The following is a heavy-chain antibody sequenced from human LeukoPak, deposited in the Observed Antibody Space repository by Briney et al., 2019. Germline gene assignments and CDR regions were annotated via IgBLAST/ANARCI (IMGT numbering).Heavy chain of an antibody. J-gene: IGHJ3*02. CDR1: GFTFTSSA. CDR3: AAKGVHYDFWSGYYGADAFDI. V-gene: IGHV1-58*02. CDR2: IVVGSGNT. D-gene: IGHD3-3*01. Sequence: ASVKVSCKASGFTFTSSAMQWVRQARGQRLEWIGWIVVGSGNTNYAQMFQERVTITRDMSTSTAYMELSSLRSEDTAVYYCAAKGVHYDFWSGYYGADAFDIWGQGTMVTVSS.